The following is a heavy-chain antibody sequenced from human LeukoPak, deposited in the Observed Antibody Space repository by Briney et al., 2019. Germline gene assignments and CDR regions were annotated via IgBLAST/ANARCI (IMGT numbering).Heavy chain of an antibody. V-gene: IGHV5-51*01. Sequence: PGASLKISCEGSGYTFTNYWIGWVRQMPGKGLEWMGIIYPGDSDTRYSPSFQGQVSISADKSISTAYLQWTNLEASDTAMYYCARANYYNSLSSFTRWGQGTLVTVSS. D-gene: IGHD3-3*01. CDR3: ARANYYNSLSSFTR. CDR1: GYTFTNYW. J-gene: IGHJ4*02. CDR2: IYPGDSDT.